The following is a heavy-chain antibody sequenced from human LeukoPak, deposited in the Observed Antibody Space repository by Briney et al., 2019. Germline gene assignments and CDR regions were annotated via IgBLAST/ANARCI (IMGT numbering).Heavy chain of an antibody. CDR1: GFTFSSYA. CDR2: ISSNGGRT. V-gene: IGHV3-64*02. CDR3: ARAIGSGTYSFGDAFDL. J-gene: IGHJ3*01. D-gene: IGHD1-26*01. Sequence: GGSLRLSCAASGFTFSSYAIHWVCQAPGKGLEYVSAISSNGGRTYYADSVKGRFTISRDNSKNMLSLQMGRMRTEDMAVYYCARAIGSGTYSFGDAFDLWGQGTMVTVSS.